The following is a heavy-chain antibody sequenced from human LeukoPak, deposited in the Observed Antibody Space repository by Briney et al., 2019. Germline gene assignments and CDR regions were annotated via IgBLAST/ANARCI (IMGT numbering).Heavy chain of an antibody. CDR1: GFTVSSSY. CDR3: ARGGVVYPDSFDI. V-gene: IGHV3-66*01. Sequence: PGGSLRLSCAASGFTVSSSYMNWVRQAPGKGLEWVSLIFSGGGTYYADSVKVRFTISRDNSKNTLFLQMNSLRAEDTAVYYCARGGVVYPDSFDIWGRGTMVTVSS. J-gene: IGHJ3*02. D-gene: IGHD2-15*01. CDR2: IFSGGGT.